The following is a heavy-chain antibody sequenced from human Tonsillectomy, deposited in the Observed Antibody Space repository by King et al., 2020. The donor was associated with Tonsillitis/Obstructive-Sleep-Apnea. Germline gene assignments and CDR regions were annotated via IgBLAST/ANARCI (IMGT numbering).Heavy chain of an antibody. J-gene: IGHJ4*02. V-gene: IGHV4-34*01. CDR3: AVYCSSTSCGYFDY. Sequence: VQLQQWGAGLLKPSETLSLTCAVYGGSFSGYYWGWVRQPPGKGLEWMGEINHCGSPNHTPAPKSRVTISVDTSNNQFSLKLSSVTAADTAVYYCAVYCSSTSCGYFDYWGQGTLVTVSS. D-gene: IGHD2-2*01. CDR1: GGSFSGYY. CDR2: INHCGSP.